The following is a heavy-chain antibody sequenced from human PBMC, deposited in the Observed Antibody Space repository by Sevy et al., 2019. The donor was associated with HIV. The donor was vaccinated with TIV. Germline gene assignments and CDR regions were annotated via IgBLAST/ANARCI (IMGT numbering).Heavy chain of an antibody. CDR1: GYSISSGYL. V-gene: IGHV4-38-2*02. Sequence: SETLSLTCIVSGYSISSGYLWGWIRQPPGKGLEWIGSVDHTGNTYYNPSLKSRVTTSVDTSKNQFSLRLSSVTAADTAVYYCANFGRLLIINGDAFDVWGQGTMVTVSS. J-gene: IGHJ3*01. CDR3: ANFGRLLIINGDAFDV. CDR2: VDHTGNT. D-gene: IGHD3-9*01.